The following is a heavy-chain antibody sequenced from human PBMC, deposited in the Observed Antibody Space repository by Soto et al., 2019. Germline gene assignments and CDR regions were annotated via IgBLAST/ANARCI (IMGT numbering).Heavy chain of an antibody. CDR3: ARNKYYYDSSGYYLDAFGI. Sequence: SETLSLTCAVSGYSISSSNWWGWIRQPPGKGLEWIGYIYYSGSTYYNPSLKSRVTMSVDTSKNQFSLKLSSVTAVDTAVYYCARNKYYYDSSGYYLDAFGIWGQGTMVTVSS. D-gene: IGHD3-22*01. CDR1: GYSISSSNW. CDR2: IYYSGST. V-gene: IGHV4-28*01. J-gene: IGHJ3*02.